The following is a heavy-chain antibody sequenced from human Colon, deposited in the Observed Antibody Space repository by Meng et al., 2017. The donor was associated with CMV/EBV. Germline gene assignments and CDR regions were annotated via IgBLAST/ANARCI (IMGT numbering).Heavy chain of an antibody. D-gene: IGHD2-15*01. V-gene: IGHV3-23*01. J-gene: IGHJ4*02. Sequence: LSCAASGFTFGSYGMGWVRQAPGKGLEWVSAIDSSGGNTHYADSVKGRLTISRDNSKNTLYLQMNSLRADDTAVYYCAGWFLAHFDHWGQGTLVTVSS. CDR3: AGWFLAHFDH. CDR1: GFTFGSYG. CDR2: IDSSGGNT.